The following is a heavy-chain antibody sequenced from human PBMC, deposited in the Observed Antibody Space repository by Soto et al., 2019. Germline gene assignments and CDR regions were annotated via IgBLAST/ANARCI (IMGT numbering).Heavy chain of an antibody. Sequence: SETLSLTCTVSGGSISSGGYYWSWIRQHPGKGLEWIGYIYYSGSTYYNPSLKSRVTISVDTSKNQFSLKLSSVTAADTAVYYCAREVPDTATYYFDYWGQGTLVTVSS. CDR2: IYYSGST. CDR1: GGSISSGGYY. V-gene: IGHV4-31*03. J-gene: IGHJ4*02. CDR3: AREVPDTATYYFDY. D-gene: IGHD5-18*01.